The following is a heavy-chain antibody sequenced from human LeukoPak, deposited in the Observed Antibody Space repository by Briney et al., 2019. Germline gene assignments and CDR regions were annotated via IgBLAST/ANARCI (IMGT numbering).Heavy chain of an antibody. D-gene: IGHD6-25*01. Sequence: SETLSLTCAVYGGSFSGYYWSWIRQPSGKGLEWIGEINHSGSTNYNPSLKSRVTISVDASKNQFSLKLSSVTAADTAVYYCARGLSPPAAIFDYWGQGTLVTVSS. V-gene: IGHV4-34*01. CDR3: ARGLSPPAAIFDY. CDR2: INHSGST. J-gene: IGHJ4*02. CDR1: GGSFSGYY.